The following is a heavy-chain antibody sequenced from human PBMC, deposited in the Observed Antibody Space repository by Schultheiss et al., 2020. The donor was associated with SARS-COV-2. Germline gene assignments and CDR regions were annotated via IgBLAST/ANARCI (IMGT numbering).Heavy chain of an antibody. CDR3: ARVLRGDYYMDV. D-gene: IGHD4-17*01. V-gene: IGHV3-74*01. J-gene: IGHJ6*03. Sequence: GGSLRLSCAASGFTFSSYWMHWVRQAPGKGLVWVSRTNTDGSTTNYADFVKGRFTISRDNAKNSLYLQMNSLRAEDTAVYYCARVLRGDYYMDVWGKGTTVTVSS. CDR1: GFTFSSYW. CDR2: TNTDGSTT.